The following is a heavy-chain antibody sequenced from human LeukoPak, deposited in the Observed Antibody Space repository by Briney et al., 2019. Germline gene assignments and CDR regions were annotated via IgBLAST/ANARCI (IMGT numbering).Heavy chain of an antibody. CDR2: IKSFADGGTT. J-gene: IGHJ4*02. CDR1: GITFTNAW. V-gene: IGHV3-15*01. CDR3: QASVHSPFFDS. Sequence: GGSLRLSCAASGITFTNAWMSWVRRAPGKGLERIGLIKSFADGGTTDFAAPVKGRFTISRDDSKKTLYLQMDSLKTEDTAVYYCQASVHSPFFDSWGQGALVTVSS.